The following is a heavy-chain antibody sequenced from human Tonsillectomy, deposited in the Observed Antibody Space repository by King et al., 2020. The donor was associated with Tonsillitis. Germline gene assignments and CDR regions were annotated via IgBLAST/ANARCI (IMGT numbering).Heavy chain of an antibody. CDR1: GFTFDDYA. CDR2: LSWNCGNI. D-gene: IGHD6-19*01. V-gene: IGHV3-9*01. CDR3: TKGASIRSGWYFDY. Sequence: VQLVESGGGLVQPGRSLRLSCAASGFTFDDYAMHWVRQAPGKGLEWVSGLSWNCGNIAYADSVKGRFIISSDNANNSLYLQMNSLRAEDTALYYCTKGASIRSGWYFDYWGQGTLVTVSS. J-gene: IGHJ4*02.